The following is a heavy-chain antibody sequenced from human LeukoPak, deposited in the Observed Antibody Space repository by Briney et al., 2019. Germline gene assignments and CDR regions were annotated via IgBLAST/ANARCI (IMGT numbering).Heavy chain of an antibody. Sequence: ASVEVSCKASGYTFTDYYMHWVRQAPGQGLEWMGRINPNSGGTNYAQKFQGRVTMTRDTSISTAYMELSRLRSDDTAVYYCAREPNTYYDSSGAPRAFDIWGQGTMVTVSS. D-gene: IGHD3-22*01. V-gene: IGHV1-2*06. CDR2: INPNSGGT. CDR1: GYTFTDYY. J-gene: IGHJ3*02. CDR3: AREPNTYYDSSGAPRAFDI.